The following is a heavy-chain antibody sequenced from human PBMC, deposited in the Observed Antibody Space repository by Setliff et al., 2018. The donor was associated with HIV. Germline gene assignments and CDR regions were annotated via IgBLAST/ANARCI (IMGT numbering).Heavy chain of an antibody. D-gene: IGHD6-19*01. V-gene: IGHV3-30*02. J-gene: IGHJ4*02. CDR3: ATRSSYSSDWHEYYFDY. Sequence: GESLKISCTVSGFIFRQYGMHWVRQVPGKGLDWVAFIGHDGNKKYYADFVKGRFTISRDNSKNTLYLQTSSLKTEDTAMYYCATRSSYSSDWHEYYFDYWGQGTLVTVSS. CDR1: GFIFRQYG. CDR2: IGHDGNKK.